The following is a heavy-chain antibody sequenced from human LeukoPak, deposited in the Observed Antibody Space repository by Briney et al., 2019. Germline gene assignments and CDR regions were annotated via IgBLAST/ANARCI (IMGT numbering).Heavy chain of an antibody. V-gene: IGHV1-8*01. CDR2: MNPNSGNT. D-gene: IGHD1-1*01. J-gene: IGHJ5*02. CDR3: ARGRGGRVGKSIHNWFDP. Sequence: GASAKVSCKASGYTFTSYDINWVRQATGQGLEWMGWMNPNSGNTGYAQKFQGRVTMTRNTSISTAYMELSSLRSEDMAVYYCARGRGGRVGKSIHNWFDPWGQGTLVTVSS. CDR1: GYTFTSYD.